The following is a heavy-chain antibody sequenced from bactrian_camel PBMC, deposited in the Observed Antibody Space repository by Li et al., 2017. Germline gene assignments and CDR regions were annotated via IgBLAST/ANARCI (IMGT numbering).Heavy chain of an antibody. CDR2: VHFSGLRT. CDR1: TSIPSYSLSC. D-gene: IGHD6*01. V-gene: IGHV3-3*01. Sequence: HVQLVESGGGSVRAGGSLNLSCTTSTSIPSYSLSCMYWFRQAPGQEREAVAAVHFSGLRTSYAPSVEGRATISRDNAKNTMTLQMSSVKPEDAAMYYCVDDCYGSRYYLARRTNVWGQGTQVTVS. J-gene: IGHJ4*01. CDR3: VDDCYGSRYYLARRTNV.